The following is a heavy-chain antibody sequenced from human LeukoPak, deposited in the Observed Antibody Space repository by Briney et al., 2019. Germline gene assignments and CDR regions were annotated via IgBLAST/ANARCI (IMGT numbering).Heavy chain of an antibody. CDR2: IIPIFGTA. Sequence: SVKVSCKASGGTFSSYAISWVRQAPGQGLEWMGGIIPIFGTANYAQKFQGRVTITADASTSTAYMELSSLRSEDTAVYYCARSASGYEALFDYWGQGTLVTVSS. CDR3: ARSASGYEALFDY. CDR1: GGTFSSYA. V-gene: IGHV1-69*13. D-gene: IGHD5-12*01. J-gene: IGHJ4*02.